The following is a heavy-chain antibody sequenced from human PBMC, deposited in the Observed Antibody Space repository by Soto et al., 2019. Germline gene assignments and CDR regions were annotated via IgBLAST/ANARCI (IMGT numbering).Heavy chain of an antibody. Sequence: QVQLQESGPGLVKPSGTLSLTCAVSGGSISTNNWWSWVRRPPGKGLEWIGEIYQSGNTNYNSSLKSRVTISIDKSRNEFSLNVRSVTAADTAVYYCARVMGVASGGPLAYWGQGALVSVPS. CDR2: IYQSGNT. J-gene: IGHJ4*02. CDR3: ARVMGVASGGPLAY. V-gene: IGHV4-4*02. D-gene: IGHD2-15*01. CDR1: GGSISTNNW.